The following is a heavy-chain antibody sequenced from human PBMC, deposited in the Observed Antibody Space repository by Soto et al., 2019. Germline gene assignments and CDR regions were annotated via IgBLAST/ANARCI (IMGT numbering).Heavy chain of an antibody. J-gene: IGHJ3*02. V-gene: IGHV3-30*18. Sequence: QVQLVESGGGVVQPGRSLRLSCAASGFTFRTSGMHRVRQAPGKGLEWVAVISDDGSNKYNIASVEGRFTISRDNSKNTLYLQMNSLRTEDTAVYYCAKGGGYSYGTNDAFDIWGQGTMVTVSS. D-gene: IGHD5-18*01. CDR1: GFTFRTSG. CDR2: ISDDGSNK. CDR3: AKGGGYSYGTNDAFDI.